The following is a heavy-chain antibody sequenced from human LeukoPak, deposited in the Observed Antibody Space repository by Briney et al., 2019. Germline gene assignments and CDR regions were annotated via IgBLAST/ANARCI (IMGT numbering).Heavy chain of an antibody. CDR2: IDTDGSST. J-gene: IGHJ4*02. V-gene: IGHV3-74*01. CDR3: AKAGISGSSWAKYYFDY. Sequence: PGGSLRLSCAASGFTFSSYWMHWVRQTPEKGLVWVSRIDTDGSSTIYADSVKGRFTISRDNAKNTLFLQMNSLRAEDTAVYYCAKAGISGSSWAKYYFDYWGQGTLVTVSS. D-gene: IGHD6-13*01. CDR1: GFTFSSYW.